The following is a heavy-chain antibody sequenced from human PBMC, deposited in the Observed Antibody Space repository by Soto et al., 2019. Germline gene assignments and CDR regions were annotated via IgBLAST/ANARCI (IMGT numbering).Heavy chain of an antibody. V-gene: IGHV4-39*01. CDR2: IYYSGST. CDR1: GCSMSSSSYY. J-gene: IGHJ3*02. D-gene: IGHD1-26*01. Sequence: PXDTLSLTFTVSGCSMSSSSYYWGWIRQPPGKGLEWIGSIYYSGSTYYNPSLKSRVTISVDTSKNQFSLKLSSVTAADTAVYYCASHDSGSYSGDAFDIWGQGKMVTVSS. CDR3: ASHDSGSYSGDAFDI.